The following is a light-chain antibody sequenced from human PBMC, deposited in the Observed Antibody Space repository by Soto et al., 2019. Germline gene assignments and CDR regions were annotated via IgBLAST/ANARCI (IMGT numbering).Light chain of an antibody. CDR3: GSFFTCRTYF. V-gene: IGLV2-14*01. CDR2: AVS. J-gene: IGLJ1*01. Sequence: QSALTQPDSVSGSPGQSITISCTGTSSDVGGYNYVSWYQQPPAKAPKLIIYAVSNRRSGVSNRFSGSKSDTTASLTITGLQADGECYYCCGSFFTCRTYFFCPGTK. CDR1: SSDVGGYNY.